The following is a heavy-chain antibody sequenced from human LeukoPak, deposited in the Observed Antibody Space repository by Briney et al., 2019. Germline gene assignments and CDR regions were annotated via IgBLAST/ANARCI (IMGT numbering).Heavy chain of an antibody. J-gene: IGHJ6*02. V-gene: IGHV3-7*05. D-gene: IGHD6-13*01. CDR1: GFTLSNYW. CDR3: ARDPYSSTWSYGMDI. Sequence: GGSLRLSCTASGFTLSNYWMSWVRQTPEKGLERVANIKQDESEKVYVGSVKGRFTISRDNAKSSLYLQMSGLRADDTAVYYCARDPYSSTWSYGMDIWGQGTTVIVSS. CDR2: IKQDESEK.